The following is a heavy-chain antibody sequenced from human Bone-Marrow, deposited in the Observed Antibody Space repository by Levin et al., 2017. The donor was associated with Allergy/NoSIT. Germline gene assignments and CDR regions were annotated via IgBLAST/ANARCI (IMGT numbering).Heavy chain of an antibody. V-gene: IGHV4-39*07. D-gene: IGHD1-14*01. CDR3: AREGTPQSWDY. J-gene: IGHJ4*01. CDR2: INYIGNT. CDR1: GGSISRSPYY. Sequence: SETLSLTCTVSGGSISRSPYYWVWIRQPPGKGLEWIGSINYIGNTYYNPSLKSRATISVDTSKNLFSLKLSSVTAADTAVYYCAREGTPQSWDYWGQGTLVTVSS.